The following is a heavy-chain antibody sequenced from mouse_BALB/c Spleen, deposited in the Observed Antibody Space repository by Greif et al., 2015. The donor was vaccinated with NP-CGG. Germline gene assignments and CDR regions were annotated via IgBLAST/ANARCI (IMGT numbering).Heavy chain of an antibody. V-gene: IGHV7-1*02. CDR2: SRNKANDYTT. D-gene: IGHD1-1*01. CDR3: ARDYYGSSYWYFDV. J-gene: IGHJ1*01. CDR1: GFTFSDFY. Sequence: EVQVVESGGGLVQPGGSLGLFCATSGFTFSDFYMEWVRQPPGKRLEWIAASRNKANDYTTEYSASVKGRFIVSRDTSQSILYLQMNALRAEDTAIYYCARDYYGSSYWYFDVWGAGTTVTVSS.